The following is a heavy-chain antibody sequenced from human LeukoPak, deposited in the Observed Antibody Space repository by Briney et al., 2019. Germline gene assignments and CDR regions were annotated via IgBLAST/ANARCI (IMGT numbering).Heavy chain of an antibody. D-gene: IGHD3-3*01. CDR2: IIPIFGTA. V-gene: IGHV1-69*05. CDR1: GGTFSSYA. J-gene: IGHJ6*03. CDR3: AGDRQYYDFWSGYFGEASDYYYMDV. Sequence: ASVKVSCKASGGTFSSYAISWVRQAPGQGLEWMGGIIPIFGTANYAQKFQGRVTITTDESTSTAHMELSSLRSEDTAVYYCAGDRQYYDFWSGYFGEASDYYYMDVWGKGTTVTVSS.